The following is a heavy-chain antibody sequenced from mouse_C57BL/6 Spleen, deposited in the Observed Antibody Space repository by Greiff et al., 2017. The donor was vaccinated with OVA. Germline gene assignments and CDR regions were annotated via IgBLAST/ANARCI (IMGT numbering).Heavy chain of an antibody. J-gene: IGHJ4*01. V-gene: IGHV1-52*01. CDR3: ARGGGSYDGMDY. Sequence: QVQLQQPGAELVRPGSSVKLSCKASGYTFTSYWMHWVKQRPIQGLEWIGNIDPSDSETHYNQKFKDKATLTVDKSSSTAYMQLSSLTSEDSAVYYCARGGGSYDGMDYWGQGTSVTVSS. CDR1: GYTFTSYW. CDR2: IDPSDSET.